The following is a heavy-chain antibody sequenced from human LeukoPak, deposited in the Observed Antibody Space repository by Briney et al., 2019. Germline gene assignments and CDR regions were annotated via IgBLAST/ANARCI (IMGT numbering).Heavy chain of an antibody. J-gene: IGHJ4*02. D-gene: IGHD6-13*01. V-gene: IGHV5-51*01. CDR3: ARLGAAAGTRDFDY. Sequence: GESLKISCKVSGYSFTSYWIAWVRQKPGKGLEWMGIIYPGDSETRYSPPFQGQVIFSADKSITTAYVDWSSLKASDTAIYYCARLGAAAGTRDFDYWGQGTLVTVSS. CDR2: IYPGDSET. CDR1: GYSFTSYW.